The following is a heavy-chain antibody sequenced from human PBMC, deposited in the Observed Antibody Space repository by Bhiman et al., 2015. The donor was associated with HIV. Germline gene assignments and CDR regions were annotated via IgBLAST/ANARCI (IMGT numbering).Heavy chain of an antibody. D-gene: IGHD3-16*01. V-gene: IGHV3-21*01. CDR2: ISSSSSDI. CDR3: ARDPGGEGWFDP. CDR1: GFTLSNAW. Sequence: EVRLVESGGGLVKPGGSLRLSCAASGFTLSNAWMTWVRQAPGKGLEWVSSISSSSSDIYYSDSLKGRFTISRDNAKNSLYLQMNSLRAEDTAVYYCARDPGGEGWFDPWGQGTLVTVSS. J-gene: IGHJ5*02.